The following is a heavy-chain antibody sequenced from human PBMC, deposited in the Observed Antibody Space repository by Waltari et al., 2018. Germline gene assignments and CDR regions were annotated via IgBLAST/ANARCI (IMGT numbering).Heavy chain of an antibody. J-gene: IGHJ6*03. V-gene: IGHV4-39*07. CDR1: GGSISSSSYY. D-gene: IGHD2-2*01. Sequence: QLQLQESGPGLVKPSETLSLTCTVSGGSISSSSYYWGWIRQPPGKGLEWIGSIYYSGSTYYNPSLKSRVTISVDTSNNQFSLKLSSVTAADTAVYYCARLLGRYCSSTSCYRSPYYYYYYYMDVWGKGTTVTISS. CDR2: IYYSGST. CDR3: ARLLGRYCSSTSCYRSPYYYYYYYMDV.